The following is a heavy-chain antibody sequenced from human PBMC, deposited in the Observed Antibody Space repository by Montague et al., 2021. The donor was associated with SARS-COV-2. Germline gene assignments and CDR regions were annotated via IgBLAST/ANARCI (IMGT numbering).Heavy chain of an antibody. CDR2: IYYSGTT. CDR1: GGSISTYY. V-gene: IGHV4-59*01. J-gene: IGHJ4*02. CDR3: ASPGGYCTGGSCYYVY. D-gene: IGHD2-15*01. Sequence: SETLSLTCSVSGGSISTYYWSWIRQPPGKGLGLIGYIYYSGTTNYNPSLKIRVTISIDTSKNQFSLELSSVTAADMAVYYCASPGGYCTGGSCYYVYWGQGTLVTVSS.